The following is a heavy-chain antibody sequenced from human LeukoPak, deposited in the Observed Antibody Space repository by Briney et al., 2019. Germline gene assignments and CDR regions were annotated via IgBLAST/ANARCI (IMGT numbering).Heavy chain of an antibody. CDR2: IYHSGST. CDR1: GGSISSSNW. D-gene: IGHD6-19*01. J-gene: IGHJ4*02. CDR3: ARDRLGIAVAGDDY. V-gene: IGHV4-4*02. Sequence: PSGTLSLTCAVSGGSISSSNWWSWVRQPPGKGLEWIGEIYHSGSTNYNPSLKSRVTISVDKSKKQFSLKLSSVTAADTAVYYCARDRLGIAVAGDDYWGQGTLVTVSS.